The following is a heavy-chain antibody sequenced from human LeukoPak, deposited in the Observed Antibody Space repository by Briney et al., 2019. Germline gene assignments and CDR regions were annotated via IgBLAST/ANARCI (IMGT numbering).Heavy chain of an antibody. CDR1: GFTFSSYA. Sequence: GGSLRLSCAASGFTFSSYAMSWVRQAPGKGLEWVSAISGSGGSTYYADSVKGRFTISRDNAKNSLYLQMNSLRAEDTAVYYCARANWAYYFDYWGQGTLVTVSS. CDR3: ARANWAYYFDY. V-gene: IGHV3-23*01. D-gene: IGHD7-27*01. CDR2: ISGSGGST. J-gene: IGHJ4*02.